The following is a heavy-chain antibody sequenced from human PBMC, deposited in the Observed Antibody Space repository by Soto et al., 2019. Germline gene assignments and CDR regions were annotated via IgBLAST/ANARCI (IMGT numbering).Heavy chain of an antibody. Sequence: EVQLVESGGGLIQPGGSLRLSCAASGFTVSSNYMSWVRQAPGKGLEWVSVIYSGGSTYYADSVKDRFTISRDNSKNTLYLHMNGLRAEDTAVYYCARGGSRRLQLLFVFDSWGQGTLVTVSS. CDR3: ARGGSRRLQLLFVFDS. D-gene: IGHD1-1*01. CDR2: IYSGGST. J-gene: IGHJ4*02. CDR1: GFTVSSNY. V-gene: IGHV3-53*01.